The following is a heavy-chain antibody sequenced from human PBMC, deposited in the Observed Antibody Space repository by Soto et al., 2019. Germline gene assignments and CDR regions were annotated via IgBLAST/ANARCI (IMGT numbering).Heavy chain of an antibody. Sequence: EMQLVESGGGLVQPGGSLRLSCVASGFTFSSYAMSWVRQAPGKGLEWASYISSSGSTIYYADSVKGRFTISRDSAKNSLYLQMNSLRAEDTAVYYCAREGSSGGIDYWGQGTLVTVSS. CDR2: ISSSGSTI. V-gene: IGHV3-48*03. CDR1: GFTFSSYA. J-gene: IGHJ4*02. CDR3: AREGSSGGIDY. D-gene: IGHD6-13*01.